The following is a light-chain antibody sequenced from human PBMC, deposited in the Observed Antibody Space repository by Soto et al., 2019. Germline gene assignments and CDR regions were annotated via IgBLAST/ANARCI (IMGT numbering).Light chain of an antibody. CDR2: RAS. Sequence: DIQMTQSPSSVSASVGDRVTITCRASQGITSWLAWYQQKPGKAPKLLIYRASNLQSGVPSRFSGSGSGTDFTLTISGLQPADFATYYCQQTTTFPLTFGGGTKVGIK. J-gene: IGKJ4*01. V-gene: IGKV1-12*01. CDR1: QGITSW. CDR3: QQTTTFPLT.